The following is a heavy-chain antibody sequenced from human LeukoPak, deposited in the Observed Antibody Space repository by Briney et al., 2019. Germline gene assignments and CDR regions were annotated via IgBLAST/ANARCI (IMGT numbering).Heavy chain of an antibody. V-gene: IGHV4-61*02. Sequence: SQTLSLTCTVSGGSISSGSYYWSWIRQPAGKGLEWIGRIYTSGSTNYNPSLKGRVTISVDTSKNQFSLKLSSVTAADTAVYYCARAWGPRSYEHPFDYWGQGTLVTVSS. CDR2: IYTSGST. J-gene: IGHJ4*02. D-gene: IGHD3-16*01. CDR3: ARAWGPRSYEHPFDY. CDR1: GGSISSGSYY.